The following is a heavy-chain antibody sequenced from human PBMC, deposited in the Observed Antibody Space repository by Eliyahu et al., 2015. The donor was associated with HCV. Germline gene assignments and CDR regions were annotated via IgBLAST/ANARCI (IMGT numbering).Heavy chain of an antibody. D-gene: IGHD2-2*01. CDR1: GYTFTSYG. CDR2: ISAYNGNT. CDR3: ARKVCSSTSCSPYYYYGMDV. V-gene: IGHV1-18*04. J-gene: IGHJ6*02. Sequence: QVQLVQSGAEVKKPGASVKVSCKASGYTFTSYGISWVRQAPGQGFEWMGWISAYNGNTNYAQKLQGRVTMTTDTSTSTAYMELRSLRSDDTAVYYCARKVCSSTSCSPYYYYGMDVWGQGTTVTVSS.